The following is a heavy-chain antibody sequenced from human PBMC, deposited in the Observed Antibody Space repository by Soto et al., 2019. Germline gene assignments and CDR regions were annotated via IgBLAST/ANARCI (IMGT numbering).Heavy chain of an antibody. CDR3: ARTLFGWGIWFDP. J-gene: IGHJ5*02. V-gene: IGHV4-59*01. CDR2: IYYSGST. Sequence: QVQLQESGPGLVKPSETLSLTCTVSGAPISSYYWSWTRQPPGKGLEWIGYIYYSGSTNYNPSLKSRVTISVDTSKNQFSLKLSSVTAADTAVYYCARTLFGWGIWFDPWGQGTLVTVSS. D-gene: IGHD3-10*02. CDR1: GAPISSYY.